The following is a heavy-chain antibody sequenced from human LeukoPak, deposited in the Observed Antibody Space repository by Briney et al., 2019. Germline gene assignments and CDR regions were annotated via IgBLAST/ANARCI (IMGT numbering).Heavy chain of an antibody. CDR1: GYTFTSYG. Sequence: ASVKVSCKASGYTFTSYGISWVRQAPGQGLEWMGWISAYNGNTNYAQKFQGRVTMTEDTSTDTAYMELSSLRSEDTAVYYCATVRRVLLWFGELRSYYGMDVWGQGTTVTVSS. J-gene: IGHJ6*02. CDR2: ISAYNGNT. V-gene: IGHV1-18*01. CDR3: ATVRRVLLWFGELRSYYGMDV. D-gene: IGHD3-10*01.